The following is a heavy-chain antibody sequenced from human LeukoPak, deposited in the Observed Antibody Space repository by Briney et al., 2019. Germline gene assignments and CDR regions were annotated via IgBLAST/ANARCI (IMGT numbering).Heavy chain of an antibody. J-gene: IGHJ4*02. V-gene: IGHV4-38-2*02. CDR2: IYHSGST. CDR1: GYSISSGYY. D-gene: IGHD1-26*01. CDR3: ASWRWELLQAPNFDY. Sequence: SETLSLTCTVSGYSISSGYYWGWIRQPPGKGLEWIGSIYHSGSTYYNPSLKSRVTISVDTSKNQFSLKLSSVTAADTAVYYCASWRWELLQAPNFDYWGQGTLVTVSS.